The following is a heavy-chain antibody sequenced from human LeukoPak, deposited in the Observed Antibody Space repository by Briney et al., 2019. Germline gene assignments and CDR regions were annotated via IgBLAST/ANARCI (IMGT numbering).Heavy chain of an antibody. V-gene: IGHV1-18*01. CDR1: GFTLSRHH. CDR3: VREDWGSGTIIDY. D-gene: IGHD1-14*01. J-gene: IGHJ4*02. Sequence: RASLKVFCKASGFTLSRHHISWVRQAPGQGLEWMGWIDGNAGDTIYAQRFQGRVTMTRDTSTTTAYMELRSLRLDDTAVYYCVREDWGSGTIIDYWGQGTLVTVSS. CDR2: IDGNAGDT.